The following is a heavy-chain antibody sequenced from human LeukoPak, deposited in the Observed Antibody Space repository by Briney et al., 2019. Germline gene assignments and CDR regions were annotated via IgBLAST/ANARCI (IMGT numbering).Heavy chain of an antibody. Sequence: SVKVSCKASGGTFTSYAISWVRQAPGQGLEWMGEIIPIFGTANYAQKFQGRVTITTDESTSTAYMELSSLRAADTAVYYCAGAVSYGDYDVPVFDYWGQGTLVTVSS. V-gene: IGHV1-69*05. CDR1: GGTFTSYA. D-gene: IGHD4-17*01. CDR3: AGAVSYGDYDVPVFDY. J-gene: IGHJ4*02. CDR2: IIPIFGTA.